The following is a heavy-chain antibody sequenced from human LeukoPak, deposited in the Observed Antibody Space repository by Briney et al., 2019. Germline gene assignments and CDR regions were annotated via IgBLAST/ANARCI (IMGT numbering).Heavy chain of an antibody. CDR1: GFTCSGSA. D-gene: IGHD3-22*01. J-gene: IGHJ4*02. CDR3: TRAHYDSSGYHLN. Sequence: PGGSLRLSCAASGFTCSGSAMHWVRQASGKGLEWVGRIRSKANSYATAYAASVKGRFTISRDDSKNTAYLQMNSLKTEDTAVYYCTRAHYDSSGYHLNWGQGTLVTVSS. CDR2: IRSKANSYAT. V-gene: IGHV3-73*01.